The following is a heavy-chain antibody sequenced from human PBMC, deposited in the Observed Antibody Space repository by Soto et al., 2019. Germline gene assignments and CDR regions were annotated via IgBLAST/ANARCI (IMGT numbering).Heavy chain of an antibody. V-gene: IGHV1-46*03. CDR2: INPSGGST. Sequence: ASVKVSCKASGYTFTSYYMHWVRQAPGQGLEWMGIINPSGGSTSYAQKFQGRVTMTRDTSTSTVYMELSSLRSEDTAVYYCARDVAGSGSYYYYGMDVWGQGTTVTISS. CDR1: GYTFTSYY. CDR3: ARDVAGSGSYYYYGMDV. D-gene: IGHD3-10*01. J-gene: IGHJ6*02.